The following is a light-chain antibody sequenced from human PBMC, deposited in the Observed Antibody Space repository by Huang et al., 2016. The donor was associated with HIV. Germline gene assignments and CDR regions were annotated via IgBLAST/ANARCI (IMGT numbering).Light chain of an antibody. V-gene: IGKV3-11*01. CDR3: QQRINWPPGYT. J-gene: IGKJ2*01. CDR1: QTVSSS. CDR2: DAS. Sequence: EIVLTQSPATLSLSPGERATLSCRASQTVSSSFAWYRQKPGQAPRLLISDASNRATGIPARFSGTESVTDFTLTLSSLETEDFAVYYCQQRINWPPGYTFGRGTKLEIK.